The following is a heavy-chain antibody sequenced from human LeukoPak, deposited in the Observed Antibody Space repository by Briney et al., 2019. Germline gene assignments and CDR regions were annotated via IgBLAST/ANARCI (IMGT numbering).Heavy chain of an antibody. J-gene: IGHJ6*02. CDR3: ARVYSSSSGKGMDV. D-gene: IGHD6-13*01. CDR1: GFTFSSYE. Sequence: GGSLRLSCAASGFTFSSYEMNWVRQAPGKGLEWVSYISSNSNTRYYADSVKGRFTISRDNAKNSLFLQMNSLRAEDTAVYYCARVYSSSSGKGMDVWGQGTTVTVSS. V-gene: IGHV3-48*03. CDR2: ISSNSNTR.